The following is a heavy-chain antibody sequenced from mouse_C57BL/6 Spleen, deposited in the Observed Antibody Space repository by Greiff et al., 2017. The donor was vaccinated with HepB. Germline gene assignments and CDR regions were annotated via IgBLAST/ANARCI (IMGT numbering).Heavy chain of an antibody. CDR2: INPNNGGT. CDR1: GYTFTDYN. CDR3: ARPYYYGSSLFDY. V-gene: IGHV1-18*01. J-gene: IGHJ2*01. Sequence: EVQVVESGPELVKPGASVKIPCKASGYTFTDYNMDWVKQSHGKSLEWIGDINPNNGGTIYNQKFKGKATLTVDKSSSTAYMELRSLTSEDTAVYYCARPYYYGSSLFDYWGQGTTLTVSS. D-gene: IGHD1-1*01.